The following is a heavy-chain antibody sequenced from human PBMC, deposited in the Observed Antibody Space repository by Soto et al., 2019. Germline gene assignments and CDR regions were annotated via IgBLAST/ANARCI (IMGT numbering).Heavy chain of an antibody. D-gene: IGHD3-9*01. CDR3: VWSSDILPGYSMVV. CDR1: GYTFTSYY. CDR2: INPSGGST. Sequence: ASVKVSCKASGYTFTSYYMHWVRQAPGQGLEWMGIINPSGGSTSYAQKFQGRVTMTRDTSTSTVYMDLSSLRSEDTAVYYCVWSSDILPGYSMVVWGQGITVTVFS. J-gene: IGHJ6*02. V-gene: IGHV1-46*01.